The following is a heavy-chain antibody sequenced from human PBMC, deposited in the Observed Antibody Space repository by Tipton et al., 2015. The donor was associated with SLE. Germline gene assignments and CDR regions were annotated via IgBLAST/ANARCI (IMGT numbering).Heavy chain of an antibody. V-gene: IGHV4-34*01. CDR3: ARLYSSSWQRSDY. Sequence: TLSLTCAVSGASFSDYFWTWIRQSPGKGLEWIGEINHSRSTYYNPSLKSRVTISIDTSKNQFSLKLTSVTAADTAVYYCARLYSSSWQRSDYWGQGTLVTVSS. CDR1: GASFSDYF. J-gene: IGHJ4*02. D-gene: IGHD6-13*01. CDR2: INHSRST.